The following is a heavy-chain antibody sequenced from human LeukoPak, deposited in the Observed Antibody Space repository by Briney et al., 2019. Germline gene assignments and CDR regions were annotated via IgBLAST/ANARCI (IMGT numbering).Heavy chain of an antibody. V-gene: IGHV3-23*01. J-gene: IGHJ4*02. CDR3: ATSSSWYWDYFDY. CDR2: ISGSGGST. Sequence: GGSLRLSCAASGFTFSSYWMHWVRQAPGKGLEWVSAISGSGGSTYYADSVKGRFTISRDNSKNTLYLQMNSLRAEGTAVYYCATSSSWYWDYFDYWGQGTLVTVSS. D-gene: IGHD6-13*01. CDR1: GFTFSSYW.